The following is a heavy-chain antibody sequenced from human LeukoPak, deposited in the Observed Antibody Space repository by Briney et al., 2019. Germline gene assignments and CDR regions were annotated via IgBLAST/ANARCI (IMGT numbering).Heavy chain of an antibody. D-gene: IGHD3-22*01. CDR3: ARQTYDSSGDNPYYFDY. V-gene: IGHV4-39*01. CDR2: IYYSGST. J-gene: IGHJ4*02. Sequence: PSETLSLTCTVSGGSISSGTYYWGWIRQPPGKGLEWIGSIYYSGSTYYNPSLKSRVTMSVDSSKNQFSLKLSSVTAADTAVYYCARQTYDSSGDNPYYFDYWGQGTLVTVSS. CDR1: GGSISSGTYY.